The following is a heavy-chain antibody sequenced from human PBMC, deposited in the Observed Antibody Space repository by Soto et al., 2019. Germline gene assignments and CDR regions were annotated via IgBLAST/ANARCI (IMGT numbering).Heavy chain of an antibody. J-gene: IGHJ6*02. CDR3: ARVRPLYGSGIHYYYYGMDV. D-gene: IGHD3-10*01. CDR2: MNPNSGTT. V-gene: IGHV1-8*01. CDR1: GYSFTSYD. Sequence: ASVKVSGNASGYSFTSYDINWERQATGQGLEWMGWMNPNSGTTGYAQKFQGRVTMTRNTPISTAYMELSSLRSEDTAVYYCARVRPLYGSGIHYYYYGMDVWVQGTTVSDSS.